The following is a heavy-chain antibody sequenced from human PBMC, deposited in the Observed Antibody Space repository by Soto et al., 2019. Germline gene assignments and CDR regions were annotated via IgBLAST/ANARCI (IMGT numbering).Heavy chain of an antibody. J-gene: IGHJ4*02. CDR2: INIDGSDT. V-gene: IGHV3-74*03. Sequence: EVQLVESGGGLVQPGGSLRLSCAASGFTFNFYWMHWVRQAPGKGLVWVSRINIDGSDTTYADSVKGRFTISRDNAKNTRYLQMNSLRVEDTAVYYCARDRSPTHGYHDYWGQGTLVTVSS. D-gene: IGHD3-22*01. CDR3: ARDRSPTHGYHDY. CDR1: GFTFNFYW.